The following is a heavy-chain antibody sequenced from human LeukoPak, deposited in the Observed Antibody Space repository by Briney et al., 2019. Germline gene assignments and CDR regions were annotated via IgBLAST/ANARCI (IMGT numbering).Heavy chain of an antibody. CDR2: ISWNSGSI. D-gene: IGHD3-3*01. CDR1: GFTFDDYA. Sequence: GGSLRLSCAASGFTFDDYAMHWVRQAPGKGLEWVSGISWNSGSIGYADSVKGRFTISRDNAKNSLYLQVNSLRAEDTALYYCAKDQDFWSGYYDYWGQGTLVTVSS. J-gene: IGHJ4*02. V-gene: IGHV3-9*01. CDR3: AKDQDFWSGYYDY.